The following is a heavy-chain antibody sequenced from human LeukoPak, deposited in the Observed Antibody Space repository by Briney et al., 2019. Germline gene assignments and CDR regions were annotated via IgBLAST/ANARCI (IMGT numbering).Heavy chain of an antibody. CDR2: IYYSGST. J-gene: IGHJ6*03. D-gene: IGHD1-26*01. CDR3: ARGGGLGAYYYYMDV. CDR1: GVSISSYY. Sequence: PSETLSLTCTVSGVSISSYYWSWIRQPPGKGLEWIGYIYYSGSTNYNPSLKSRVTISVDTSKNQFSLKLSSVTAADTAVYYCARGGGLGAYYYYMDVWGKGTTVTVSS. V-gene: IGHV4-59*01.